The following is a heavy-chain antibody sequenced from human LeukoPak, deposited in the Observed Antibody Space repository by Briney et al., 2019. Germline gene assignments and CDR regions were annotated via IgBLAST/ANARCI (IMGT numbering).Heavy chain of an antibody. CDR3: ARGVGYDILTGPGYFDL. CDR1: TGSFSDYY. CDR2: ISHSGST. D-gene: IGHD3-9*01. Sequence: SETLSLTCAVYTGSFSDYYWSWIRQPPGMGLEWIGKISHSGSTNYSPSLKSRVSISVDTSKNQFSLKLSSLNAADTAVYYCARGVGYDILTGPGYFDLWGRGTLVTVSS. V-gene: IGHV4-34*01. J-gene: IGHJ2*01.